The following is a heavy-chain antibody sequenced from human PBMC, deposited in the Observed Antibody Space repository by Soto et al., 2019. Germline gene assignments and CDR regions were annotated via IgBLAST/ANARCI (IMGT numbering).Heavy chain of an antibody. CDR2: INPSGDST. J-gene: IGHJ3*02. CDR1: GYTFNSYD. D-gene: IGHD2-21*02. Sequence: QVQLVQSAAEVKEPGASVKVSCTASGYTFNSYDVHWVRQAPGRGLEWVGIINPSGDSTLYAPKFGGRVTMARGTATGKILLGMRRLGSEDTAGYYCTRGEEGPVVATAPEGFDIWGQGTMVTVSS. CDR3: TRGEEGPVVATAPEGFDI. V-gene: IGHV1-46*03.